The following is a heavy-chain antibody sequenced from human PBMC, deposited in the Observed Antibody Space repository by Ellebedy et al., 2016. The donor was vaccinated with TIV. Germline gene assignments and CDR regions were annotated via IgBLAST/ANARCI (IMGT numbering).Heavy chain of an antibody. V-gene: IGHV3-21*01. CDR3: ARDPALGALVGATP. J-gene: IGHJ5*02. D-gene: IGHD1-26*01. CDR1: GFTFSSYS. Sequence: GGSLRLXXAASGFTFSSYSMNWVRQAPGKGLEWVSSISSSSSYIYYADSVKGRFTISRDNAKNSLYLQMNSLRAEDTAVYYCARDPALGALVGATPWGQGTLVTVSS. CDR2: ISSSSSYI.